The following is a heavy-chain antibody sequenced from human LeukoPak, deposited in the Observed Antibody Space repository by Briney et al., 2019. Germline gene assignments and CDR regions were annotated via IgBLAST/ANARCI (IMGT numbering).Heavy chain of an antibody. CDR3: ARGGSSWQSFDY. CDR1: GGSISGYY. CDR2: IDYSGST. V-gene: IGHV4-59*01. Sequence: PSETLSLTCTVSGGSISGYYWNWIRQPPGKGLEWIGYIDYSGSTNYNPSLKSRVTISIDTSKNQFSLRLASVTAADSAVYYCARGGSSWQSFDYWGQGIQATVSS. J-gene: IGHJ4*02. D-gene: IGHD2-2*01.